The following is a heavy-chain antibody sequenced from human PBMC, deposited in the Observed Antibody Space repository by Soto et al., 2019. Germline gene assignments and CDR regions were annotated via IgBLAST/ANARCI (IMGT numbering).Heavy chain of an antibody. CDR3: ASKPYSNYDDY. Sequence: ASVKVSCKASGGTFSSYAISWVRQAPGQGLEWMGRIIPIFGIANYAQKFQGRVTITADKSTSTAYMELSSLRSEDTAVYYCASKPYSNYDDYWGQGTLVTVSS. V-gene: IGHV1-69*04. CDR1: GGTFSSYA. D-gene: IGHD4-4*01. CDR2: IIPIFGIA. J-gene: IGHJ4*02.